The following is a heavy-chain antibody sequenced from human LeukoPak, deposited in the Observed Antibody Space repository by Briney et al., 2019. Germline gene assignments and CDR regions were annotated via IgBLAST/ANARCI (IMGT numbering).Heavy chain of an antibody. Sequence: PGGSLRLSCAASGFTFSSYWMHWVRQAPGKGLVWVSRIHSHGGDTTYVDSVKGRFTISRDNAKNTLYLEMNSLRAEDTAVYYCTRENFGSGSYHDYWGQGTLVTVSS. CDR3: TRENFGSGSYHDY. CDR1: GFTFSSYW. CDR2: IHSHGGDT. J-gene: IGHJ4*02. D-gene: IGHD3-10*01. V-gene: IGHV3-74*03.